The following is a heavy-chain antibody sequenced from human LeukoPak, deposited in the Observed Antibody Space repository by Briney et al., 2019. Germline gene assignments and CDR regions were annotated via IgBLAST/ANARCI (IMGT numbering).Heavy chain of an antibody. CDR2: IRRNGSPT. J-gene: IGHJ4*02. D-gene: IGHD3-10*01. CDR1: GFIFSSYS. Sequence: GRSLRLSCAASGFIFSSYSMNWVRQTPGKGLEWVSYIRRNGSPTHYADSVKGRFTISRDNDKNSVYLQMTSLRVEDTAVYYCARDPIITMPNGYFDYWGQGTLVTVSS. V-gene: IGHV3-48*04. CDR3: ARDPIITMPNGYFDY.